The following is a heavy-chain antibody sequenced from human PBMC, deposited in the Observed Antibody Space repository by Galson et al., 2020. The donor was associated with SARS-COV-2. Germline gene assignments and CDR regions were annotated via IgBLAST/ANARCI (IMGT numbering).Heavy chain of an antibody. CDR1: GFTFSSYG. CDR2: ISYDGSNK. D-gene: IGHD3-22*01. J-gene: IGHJ3*02. CDR3: AKEAYTRIVVVNLTHAFDI. Sequence: GGSLRLSCAASGFTFSSYGMHWVRQAPGKGLEWVAVISYDGSNKYYADSVKGRFTISRDNSKNTLYLQMNSLRAEDTAVYYCAKEAYTRIVVVNLTHAFDIWGQWTMVTVSS. V-gene: IGHV3-30*18.